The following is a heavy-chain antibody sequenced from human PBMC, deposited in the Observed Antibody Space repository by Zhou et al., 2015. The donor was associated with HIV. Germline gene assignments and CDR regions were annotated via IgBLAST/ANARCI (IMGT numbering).Heavy chain of an antibody. Sequence: QVQLVQSGAEVKKPGSSVKVSCKASGGTFSNHGISWVRQAPGQGLEWMGGIVPFFGTANYAQKFQGRVTITADESTSTAYMELSSLRSEDTAVYYCARGHRDYYDSSGYYYPGAFDIWGQGTMVTVSS. CDR3: ARGHRDYYDSSGYYYPGAFDI. CDR1: GGTFSNHG. D-gene: IGHD3-22*01. J-gene: IGHJ3*02. CDR2: IVPFFGTA. V-gene: IGHV1-69*01.